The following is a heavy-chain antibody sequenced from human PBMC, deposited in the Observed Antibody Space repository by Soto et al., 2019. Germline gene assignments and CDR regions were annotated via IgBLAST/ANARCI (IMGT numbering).Heavy chain of an antibody. CDR3: ARGAAVAGTSPLFDY. V-gene: IGHV4-31*03. D-gene: IGHD6-19*01. CDR2: IYYSGST. Sequence: SETLSLTCTVSGGSISSGGYYWSWIRQHPGKGLEWIGYIYYSGSTYYNPSLKSRVTISVDTSKNQFSLRLSSVTAADTAVYYCARGAAVAGTSPLFDYWGQGTLVTVSS. CDR1: GGSISSGGYY. J-gene: IGHJ4*02.